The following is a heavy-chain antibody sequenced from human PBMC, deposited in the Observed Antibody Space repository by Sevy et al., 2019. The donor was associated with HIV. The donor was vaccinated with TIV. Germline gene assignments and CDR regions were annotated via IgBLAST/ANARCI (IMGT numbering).Heavy chain of an antibody. CDR1: GGSISSYF. Sequence: SETLSLTCSVPGGSISSYFWTWVRQSPGKGLEWIGNIYFTGNTDYSPSLKSRVTLSLDTSKSQFSLTLKSVNAADTAIYFCARDSTTRPRVLDYWGQGTLVTVSS. V-gene: IGHV4-59*01. CDR3: ARDSTTRPRVLDY. D-gene: IGHD1-1*01. CDR2: IYFTGNT. J-gene: IGHJ4*02.